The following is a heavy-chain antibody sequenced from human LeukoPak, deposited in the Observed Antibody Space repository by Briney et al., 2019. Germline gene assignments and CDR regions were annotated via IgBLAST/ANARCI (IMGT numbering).Heavy chain of an antibody. J-gene: IGHJ5*02. D-gene: IGHD3-10*02. CDR2: INHSGST. V-gene: IGHV4-34*01. CDR1: GGSFSGYY. CDR3: ARLYGVFDP. Sequence: PSETLSLTCGVYGGSFSGYYWSWIRQPPGKGLEWIGEINHSGSTNYNPSLKSRVTISVDTSKNQFSLKLSSVTAADTAVYYCARLYGVFDPWGQGTLVTVSS.